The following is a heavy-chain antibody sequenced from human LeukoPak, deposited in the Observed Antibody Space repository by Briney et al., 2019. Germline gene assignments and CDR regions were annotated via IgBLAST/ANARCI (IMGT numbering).Heavy chain of an antibody. V-gene: IGHV4-59*01. J-gene: IGHJ4*02. CDR2: ISFSGST. D-gene: IGHD3-10*01. CDR3: ARRNRVRGVYRTIDY. Sequence: SETLSLTCTVSGGSISPDHWTWIRQPPGKGLEWIGYISFSGSTNYNPSLKSRVTISVDTSKNQFSLTLSSVTAADTAVYYCARRNRVRGVYRTIDYRGQGALVTVSS. CDR1: GGSISPDH.